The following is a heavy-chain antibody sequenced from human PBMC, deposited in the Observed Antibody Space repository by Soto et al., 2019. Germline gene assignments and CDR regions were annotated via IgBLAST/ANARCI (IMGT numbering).Heavy chain of an antibody. J-gene: IGHJ6*02. CDR3: ARGRQVAPSALFRRAGDYSSDL. D-gene: IGHD2-15*01. CDR1: GGSFSGYQ. Sequence: SETLSLTCAGYGGSFSGYQWTWIRQPPGEGLEWIGEINHRGSTNLNPSLGSRVTFLVDTSKNQFSLKLRSVTAADTAVYYCARGRQVAPSALFRRAGDYSSDLWRQGTTVPVSS. V-gene: IGHV4-34*01. CDR2: INHRGST.